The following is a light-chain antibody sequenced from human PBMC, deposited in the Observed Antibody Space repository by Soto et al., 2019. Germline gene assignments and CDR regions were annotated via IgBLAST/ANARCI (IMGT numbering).Light chain of an antibody. Sequence: DIQMTQSPSSLSASVGDRVTITCQASQDISNYLNWYQQKPGKAPKLLIYDASNLETGVPSRFSGSGSGTDFTFTISSLQHEDIATYYCQQYDNPAYTFGQGTKLEIK. V-gene: IGKV1-33*01. CDR2: DAS. CDR1: QDISNY. CDR3: QQYDNPAYT. J-gene: IGKJ2*01.